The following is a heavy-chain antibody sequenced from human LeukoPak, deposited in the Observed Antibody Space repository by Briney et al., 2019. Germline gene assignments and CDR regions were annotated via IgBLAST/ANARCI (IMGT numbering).Heavy chain of an antibody. Sequence: GGSLRLSCAASGFIFDDYAMHWVRQAPGKGLEWVSGISWNSGSIGYADSAKGRFTISRDNAKNSLHLQMNSLRAEDTALYYCAKGYRKGRWLPLDYWGQGTLVTVSS. V-gene: IGHV3-9*01. CDR2: ISWNSGSI. CDR3: AKGYRKGRWLPLDY. D-gene: IGHD5-24*01. CDR1: GFIFDDYA. J-gene: IGHJ4*02.